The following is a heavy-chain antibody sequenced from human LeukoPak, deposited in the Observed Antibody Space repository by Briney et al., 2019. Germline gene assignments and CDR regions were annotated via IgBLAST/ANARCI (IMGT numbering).Heavy chain of an antibody. Sequence: SETLSLTCTVSGGSISSSSYYWGWIRQPPGKGLEWIGSIYYSGSTYYNPSLKSRVTISVDTSKNQFSLKLSSVTAADTAVYYCARVVAAAGTSAFDIWGQGTMVTVSS. V-gene: IGHV4-39*07. CDR2: IYYSGST. J-gene: IGHJ3*02. CDR3: ARVVAAAGTSAFDI. CDR1: GGSISSSSYY. D-gene: IGHD6-13*01.